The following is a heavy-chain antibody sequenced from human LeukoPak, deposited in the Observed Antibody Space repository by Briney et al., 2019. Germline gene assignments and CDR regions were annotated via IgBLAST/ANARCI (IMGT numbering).Heavy chain of an antibody. V-gene: IGHV3-23*01. CDR1: GFTFSSHS. CDR3: AKDLIPAAAGPARPWGY. D-gene: IGHD6-13*01. Sequence: PGGSLRLSCVASGFTFSSHSMNWVRQAPGKGLEWVSAISGSGGSTYYADSVKGRFTISRDNSKNTLYLQMNSLRAEDTAVYYCAKDLIPAAAGPARPWGYWGQGTLVTVSS. J-gene: IGHJ4*02. CDR2: ISGSGGST.